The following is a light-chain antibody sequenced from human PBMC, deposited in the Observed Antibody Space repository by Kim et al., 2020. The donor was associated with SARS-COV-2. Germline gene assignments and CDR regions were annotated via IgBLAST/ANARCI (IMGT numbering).Light chain of an antibody. CDR3: NSRDSSGNHR. Sequence: SELTQDPAVSVALGQTVRITCQGDSLRSYYASWYQQKPGQAPVLVIYGKNNRPSGIPDRFSGSSSGNTASLTTTGAQAEDEADYYCNSRDSSGNHRFGGGTQLTVL. CDR2: GKN. J-gene: IGLJ2*01. V-gene: IGLV3-19*01. CDR1: SLRSYY.